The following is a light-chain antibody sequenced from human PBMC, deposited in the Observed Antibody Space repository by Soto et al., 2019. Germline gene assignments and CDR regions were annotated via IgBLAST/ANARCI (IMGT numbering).Light chain of an antibody. Sequence: EIVMTQSPASLSVSPGESATLSCRASQSVSSNLAWYQQEPGQAPRLLIYGASTRATGIPARFSGSGSGTEFTLTISSLQSEDSALYYCQHYNNWPPGRTFGQGTKVELK. CDR3: QHYNNWPPGRT. CDR2: GAS. J-gene: IGKJ1*01. V-gene: IGKV3-15*01. CDR1: QSVSSN.